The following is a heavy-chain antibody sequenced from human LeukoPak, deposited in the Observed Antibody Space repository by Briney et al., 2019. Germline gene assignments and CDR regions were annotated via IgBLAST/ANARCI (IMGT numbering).Heavy chain of an antibody. CDR3: ARSYYYGSGIGFTVGY. CDR1: GFTFSSYS. J-gene: IGHJ4*02. V-gene: IGHV3-48*01. Sequence: GGSLRLSCAASGFTFSSYSMNWVRQAPGKGLEWVSYISSSSSTIYYADSVKGRFTISRDNAKNSLYLQMNSLRAEDTAVYYCARSYYYGSGIGFTVGYWGQGTLVTVSS. D-gene: IGHD3-10*01. CDR2: ISSSSSTI.